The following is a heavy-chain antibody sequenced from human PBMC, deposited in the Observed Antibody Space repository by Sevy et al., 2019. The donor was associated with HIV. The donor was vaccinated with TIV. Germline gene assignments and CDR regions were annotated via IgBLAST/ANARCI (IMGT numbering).Heavy chain of an antibody. CDR1: GFTVSSNY. Sequence: GSLRLSCAASGFTVSSNYMSWVRQAPGKGLEWVSVIYNDGNTYYADSVKGRFTISRDNSKNTVYLQMNSLRAEDTAVYYCARGLILELSWYGMDVWGQGTTVTVSS. CDR3: ARGLILELSWYGMDV. V-gene: IGHV3-53*01. CDR2: IYNDGNT. D-gene: IGHD3-3*01. J-gene: IGHJ6*02.